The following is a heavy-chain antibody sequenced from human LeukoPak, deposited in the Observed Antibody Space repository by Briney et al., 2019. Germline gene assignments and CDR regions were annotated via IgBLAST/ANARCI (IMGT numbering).Heavy chain of an antibody. CDR2: IYYSGST. V-gene: IGHV4-61*05. D-gene: IGHD6-6*01. Sequence: PSETLSLTCTVSGGSISSSSYYWSWIRQPPGKGLEWIGYIYYSGSTNYNPSLKSRVTISVDTSKNQFSLKLSSVTAADTAVYYCARVVRYSSSLGDYWGQGTLVTVSS. CDR1: GGSISSSSYY. CDR3: ARVVRYSSSLGDY. J-gene: IGHJ4*02.